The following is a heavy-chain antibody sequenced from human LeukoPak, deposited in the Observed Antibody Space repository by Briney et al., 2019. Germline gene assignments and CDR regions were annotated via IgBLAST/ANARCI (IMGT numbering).Heavy chain of an antibody. CDR3: ARVAVRGYSGYAAPSYYYYMDV. J-gene: IGHJ6*03. CDR1: GGSISSSSYY. CDR2: IYTSGST. Sequence: SETLSLTCTVSGGSISSSSYYWRWLRQPAGKGLEWIGRIYTSGSTNYNPSLKSRVTMSVGTSKNQFSLKLSSVTAADTAVYYCARVAVRGYSGYAAPSYYYYMDVWGKGTTVTVSS. V-gene: IGHV4-61*02. D-gene: IGHD5-12*01.